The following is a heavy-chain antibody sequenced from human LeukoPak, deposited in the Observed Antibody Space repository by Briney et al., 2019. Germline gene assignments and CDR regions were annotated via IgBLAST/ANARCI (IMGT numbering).Heavy chain of an antibody. CDR2: ISAYNGNT. CDR1: GYTFTSYG. V-gene: IGHV1-18*01. CDR3: ARDVGSSFSDYYGMDV. Sequence: ASVKVSCKASGYTFTSYGISWVRQAPGQGLGWMGWISAYNGNTNYAQGLQGRVTMTTDTSTSTAYMELRSLRSEDTAVYYCARDVGSSFSDYYGMDVWGQGTTVTVSS. D-gene: IGHD3-10*01. J-gene: IGHJ6*02.